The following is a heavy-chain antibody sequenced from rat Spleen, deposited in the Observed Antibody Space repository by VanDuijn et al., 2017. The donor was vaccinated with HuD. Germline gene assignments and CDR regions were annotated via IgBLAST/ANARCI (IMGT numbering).Heavy chain of an antibody. CDR3: ARPHGMGITTYWYFDC. CDR1: GFTFSNYY. CDR2: ISTGGGNT. J-gene: IGHJ1*01. D-gene: IGHD1-9*01. V-gene: IGHV5-25*01. Sequence: EVQLVESGGGLVQPGRSMKLSCAASGFTFSNYYMAWVRQAPTKGLEWVASISTGGGNTYYRDSVKGRFTISRDNAKSTLYLQMDSLRSEDTATYYCARPHGMGITTYWYFDCWGPGTMVTVSS.